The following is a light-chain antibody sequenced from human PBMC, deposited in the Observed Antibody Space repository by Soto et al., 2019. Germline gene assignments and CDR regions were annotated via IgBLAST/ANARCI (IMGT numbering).Light chain of an antibody. CDR2: GAS. Sequence: EIVLTQSPGTLSLSPGERATLSCRASQSVSSSYLAWYQQKPGQAPRLLIYGASSRTTGIPDRFSSSGSGTDFTLTISRLEPEDFAVYYCQHYGRSPITFGQGTRLEI. J-gene: IGKJ5*01. CDR3: QHYGRSPIT. V-gene: IGKV3-20*01. CDR1: QSVSSSY.